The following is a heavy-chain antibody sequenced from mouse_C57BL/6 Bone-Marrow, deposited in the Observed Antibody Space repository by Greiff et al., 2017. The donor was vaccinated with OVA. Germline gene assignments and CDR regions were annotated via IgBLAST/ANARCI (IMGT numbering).Heavy chain of an antibody. CDR2: IYPGDGDT. V-gene: IGHV1-80*01. CDR1: GYAFSSYW. D-gene: IGHD1-1*01. Sequence: QVQLQQSGAELVKPGASVKISCKASGYAFSSYWMNWVKQRPGKGLEWIGQIYPGDGDTNYNGKFKGKATLTADKSSSTAYMQLSSLTSEDSAVYFCARRGGSSLAWFAYWGQGTLVTVSA. CDR3: ARRGGSSLAWFAY. J-gene: IGHJ3*01.